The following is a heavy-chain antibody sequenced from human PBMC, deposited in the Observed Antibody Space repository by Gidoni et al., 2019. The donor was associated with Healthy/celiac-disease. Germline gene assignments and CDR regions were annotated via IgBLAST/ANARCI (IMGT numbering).Heavy chain of an antibody. CDR3: AKDLTTPPYDLWSGYPTAPR. CDR1: GFTFRSSS. CDR2: ISGSGGST. D-gene: IGHD3-3*01. V-gene: IGHV3-23*01. Sequence: EVQLLASGGGLVQPGGSLSLSCAASGFTFRSSSLRWVRQAPGKGLEEVSAISGSGGSTYYADSVKGRLTICRDNSKNTLDLQMNSLRAEDTAVEYCAKDLTTPPYDLWSGYPTAPRGGQGTLVTVSS. J-gene: IGHJ4*02.